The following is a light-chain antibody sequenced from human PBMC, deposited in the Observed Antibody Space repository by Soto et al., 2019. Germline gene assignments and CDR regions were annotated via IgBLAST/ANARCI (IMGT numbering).Light chain of an antibody. Sequence: DIQMTQSPSSVSASIGDTVIITRRASQDINVYLNWYQHKPGEVPKLLIYSASTLHSGVPSRFTGSGSETDFTLTIRGLQPEDFATYYCQHGYVAPYSFGQGTKVDIK. CDR3: QHGYVAPYS. V-gene: IGKV1-39*01. CDR2: SAS. J-gene: IGKJ2*03. CDR1: QDINVY.